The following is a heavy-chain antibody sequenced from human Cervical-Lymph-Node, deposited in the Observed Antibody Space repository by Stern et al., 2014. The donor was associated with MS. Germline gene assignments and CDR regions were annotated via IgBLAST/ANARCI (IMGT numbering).Heavy chain of an antibody. CDR1: RYSINSDYY. CDR3: ARARAIAVAFDL. Sequence: QLQLQESGPGLVKPSETLSLTCTVSRYSINSDYYWGWIRQPPGKGLEWIGSIYHSGRTYYNSSLKSRVTLSVDTSKHPFSLKRSSVTAADTAVYYCARARAIAVAFDLWGRGTLVTVSS. J-gene: IGHJ2*01. D-gene: IGHD6-19*01. V-gene: IGHV4-38-2*02. CDR2: IYHSGRT.